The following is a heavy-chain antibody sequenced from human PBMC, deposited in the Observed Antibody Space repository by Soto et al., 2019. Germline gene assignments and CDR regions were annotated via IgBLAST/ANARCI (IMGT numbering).Heavy chain of an antibody. V-gene: IGHV3-23*01. CDR2: ISGSGGST. CDR3: ANTPFLVVPAARNDAFDI. CDR1: GFTFSSYA. Sequence: EVQLLESGGGLVQPGGSLRLSCAASGFTFSSYAMSWVRQAPGKGLEWVSAISGSGGSTYYAYSVKGRFTISRDNSKNTLYLQMNSLRAEDTDVYYCANTPFLVVPAARNDAFDIWGQGTMVTVSS. J-gene: IGHJ3*02. D-gene: IGHD2-2*01.